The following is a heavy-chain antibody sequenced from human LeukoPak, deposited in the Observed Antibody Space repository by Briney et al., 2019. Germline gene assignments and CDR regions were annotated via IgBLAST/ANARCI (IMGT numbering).Heavy chain of an antibody. CDR1: GFTFSSYG. CDR3: AKGYDGDYGGNSHYYYYMDV. Sequence: GGSLRLSCAASGFTFSSYGMHWVRQAPGKGLEWVAFIRYDGSNKYYADSVKGRFTISRDNSKNTLYLQMNSLRAEDTAVYYCAKGYDGDYGGNSHYYYYMDVWGKGTTVTVSS. J-gene: IGHJ6*03. CDR2: IRYDGSNK. V-gene: IGHV3-30*02. D-gene: IGHD4-23*01.